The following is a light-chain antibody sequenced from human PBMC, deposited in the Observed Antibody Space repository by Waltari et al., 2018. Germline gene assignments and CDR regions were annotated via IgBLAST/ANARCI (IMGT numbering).Light chain of an antibody. CDR3: SSQSSNDVVL. J-gene: IGLJ2*01. Sequence: QSALTQPASVSGSPGQSVTIFCAGTSNDVGGYNSVSWYQEHPGQAPRVPIYDVSDRPSGVSDRFSGSTSGNTSSLTISGLQAEDEADYYCSSQSSNDVVLFGGGTKLTVL. V-gene: IGLV2-14*01. CDR1: SNDVGGYNS. CDR2: DVS.